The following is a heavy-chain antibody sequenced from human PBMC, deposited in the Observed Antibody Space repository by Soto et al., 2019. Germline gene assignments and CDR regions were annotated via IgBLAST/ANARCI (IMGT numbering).Heavy chain of an antibody. Sequence: ASVNVSCKASGFAFTTYPMHWVRQAPGQRLEWMGWINAGNGNTKYSQKFQDRVTITRDTPANIVYMELSSLRSEDTAVYYCARSWSIHYNFDLWGQGTMVTVSS. CDR2: INAGNGNT. CDR3: ARSWSIHYNFDL. V-gene: IGHV1-3*01. J-gene: IGHJ3*01. D-gene: IGHD6-13*01. CDR1: GFAFTTYP.